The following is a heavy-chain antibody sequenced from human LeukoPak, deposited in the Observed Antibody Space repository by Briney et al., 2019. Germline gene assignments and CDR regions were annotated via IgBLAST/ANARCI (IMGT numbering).Heavy chain of an antibody. CDR3: ARDPAGAFDI. Sequence: PGGSLRLSCAASGFTFSSYAMHWVRQAPGKGLEWVAVISYDGSNKYYADSVKGRFTISRDNAKNTLYLQMNSLRAEDTAVYYCARDPAGAFDIWGQGTMVTVSS. V-gene: IGHV3-30-3*01. J-gene: IGHJ3*02. CDR1: GFTFSSYA. CDR2: ISYDGSNK.